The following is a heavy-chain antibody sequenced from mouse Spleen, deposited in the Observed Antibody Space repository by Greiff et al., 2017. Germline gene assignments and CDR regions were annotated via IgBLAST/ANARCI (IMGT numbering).Heavy chain of an antibody. CDR1: GYSFTSYY. V-gene: IGHV1-66*01. J-gene: IGHJ2*01. D-gene: IGHD2-4*01. CDR2: IYPGSGNT. CDR3: ARRGYYDYDGFDY. Sequence: QVHVKQSGPELVKPGASVKISCKASGYSFTSYYIHWVKQRPGQGLEWIGWIYPGSGNTKYNEKFKGKATLTADTSSSTAYMQLSSLTSEDSAVYYCARRGYYDYDGFDYWGQGTTLTVSS.